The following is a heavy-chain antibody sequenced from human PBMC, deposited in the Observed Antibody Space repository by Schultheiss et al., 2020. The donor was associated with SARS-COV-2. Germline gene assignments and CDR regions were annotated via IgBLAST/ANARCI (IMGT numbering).Heavy chain of an antibody. CDR1: GFTVSSNE. D-gene: IGHD6-6*01. CDR2: INSDGSST. V-gene: IGHV3-74*01. CDR3: ARDPLAARPGNYYGMDV. J-gene: IGHJ6*02. Sequence: GGSLRLSCAASGFTVSSNEMSWVRQAPGKGLVWVSRINSDGSSTSYADSVKGRFTISRDNSKNTLYLQMNSLRAEDTAVYYCARDPLAARPGNYYGMDVWGQGTTVTVSS.